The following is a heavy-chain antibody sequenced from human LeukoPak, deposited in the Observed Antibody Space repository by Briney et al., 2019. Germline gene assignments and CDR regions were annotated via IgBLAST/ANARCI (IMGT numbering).Heavy chain of an antibody. CDR3: ARGGEWEWLPLGIYYLDY. CDR2: IYHSGST. CDR1: GYSISSGYY. Sequence: SETLSLTCAVSGYSISSGYYWGWIRQPPGKGLEWIGSIYHSGSTYYNPSLKSRVTISVDTSKNQFSLKLSSVTAADTAVYYCARGGEWEWLPLGIYYLDYWGQGTLVTVSS. D-gene: IGHD6-19*01. V-gene: IGHV4-38-2*01. J-gene: IGHJ4*02.